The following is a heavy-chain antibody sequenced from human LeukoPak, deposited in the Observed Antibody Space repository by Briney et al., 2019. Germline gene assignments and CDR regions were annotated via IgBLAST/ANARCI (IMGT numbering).Heavy chain of an antibody. CDR1: GGTFSSYV. Sequence: ASVKVSCKVSGGTFSSYVISWVRQAPGQGLEWMGWISAYNGNTNYAQKLQGRVTMTTDTSTSTAYMELRSLRSGDTAVYYCARKAYNWFDPWGQGTLVTVSS. CDR3: ARKAYNWFDP. CDR2: ISAYNGNT. J-gene: IGHJ5*02. V-gene: IGHV1-18*01.